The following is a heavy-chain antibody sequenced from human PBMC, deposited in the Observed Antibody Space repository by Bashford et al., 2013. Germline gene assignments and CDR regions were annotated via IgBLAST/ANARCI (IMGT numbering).Heavy chain of an antibody. Sequence: SVKVSCKASGGTFSSYAISWVRQAPGQGLEWMGGIIPIFGTANYAQKFQGRVTITADESTSTAYMELSSLRSEDTAVYYCARGGSWNMIVVVTPSRNDAFDIVGPRDKWSPSPQ. J-gene: IGHJ3*02. CDR2: IIPIFGTA. CDR3: ARGGSWNMIVVVTPSRNDAFDI. CDR1: GGTFSSYA. V-gene: IGHV1-69*13. D-gene: IGHD3-22*01.